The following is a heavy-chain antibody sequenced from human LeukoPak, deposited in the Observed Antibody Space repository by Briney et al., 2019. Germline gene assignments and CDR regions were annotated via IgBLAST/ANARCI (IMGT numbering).Heavy chain of an antibody. V-gene: IGHV1-2*02. CDR3: ARDMRCSGGSCYVLWFDP. J-gene: IGHJ5*02. Sequence: ASVKVSCKASGYTFTGYYMHWVRQAPGQGLEWMGWINPNSGGTNYAQKFQGRVTMTRDTSTSTAYMELSRLRSDDTAVYYCARDMRCSGGSCYVLWFDPWGQGTLVTVSS. CDR2: INPNSGGT. D-gene: IGHD2-15*01. CDR1: GYTFTGYY.